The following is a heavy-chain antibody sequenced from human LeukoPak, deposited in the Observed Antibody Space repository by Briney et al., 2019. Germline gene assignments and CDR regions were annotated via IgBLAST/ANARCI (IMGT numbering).Heavy chain of an antibody. D-gene: IGHD6-19*01. V-gene: IGHV4-34*01. CDR1: GVSFSGYY. CDR2: INHSGST. Sequence: SETLSLTCAVYGVSFSGYYWSWIRQPPGEGLEWIGEINHSGSTNYNPSLKSRVTISVDTSKNQFSLKLSSVTAADTAVYYCAREGEQWLVHGWFDPWGQGTLVTVSS. CDR3: AREGEQWLVHGWFDP. J-gene: IGHJ5*02.